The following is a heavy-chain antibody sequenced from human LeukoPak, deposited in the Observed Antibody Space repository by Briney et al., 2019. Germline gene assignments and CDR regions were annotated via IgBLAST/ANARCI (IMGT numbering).Heavy chain of an antibody. V-gene: IGHV4-34*01. Sequence: SETLSLTCAVHGVSFSGYYWSWIRQPPGKRLEWIGEINRSGGTKYNPCLKDRVTISVDTPENQFSLHLTSVTAADTAVYYCARIRCGHSNGICYNHWGQGTLVTVSS. J-gene: IGHJ5*02. CDR1: GVSFSGYY. CDR3: ARIRCGHSNGICYNH. CDR2: INRSGGT. D-gene: IGHD2-8*01.